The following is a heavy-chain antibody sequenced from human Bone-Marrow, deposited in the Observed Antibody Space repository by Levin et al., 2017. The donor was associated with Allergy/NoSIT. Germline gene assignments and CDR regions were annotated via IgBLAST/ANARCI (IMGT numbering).Heavy chain of an antibody. V-gene: IGHV3-23*01. Sequence: GGSLRLSCAASGFTFSNYAMTWVRQAPGKGLEWVATLSSSGRSTYYADSVKGRFTISRDNSKNALHLQMESLGVRDTAVYFCAKADLASSWYSLFDYWGQGTLVTVSS. CDR3: AKADLASSWYSLFDY. J-gene: IGHJ4*02. CDR2: LSSSGRST. CDR1: GFTFSNYA. D-gene: IGHD6-13*01.